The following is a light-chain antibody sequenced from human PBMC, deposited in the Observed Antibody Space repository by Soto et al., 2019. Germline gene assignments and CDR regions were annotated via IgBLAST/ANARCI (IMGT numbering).Light chain of an antibody. V-gene: IGKV1-5*01. Sequence: DIQMTQSPSTLSASVGDRVTITCRASQSISSWLAWYQQEPGKAPKLLIYDASSLESGVPSRFSGSGSGTEFTLTISSLQPDDFATYYCQQYNSYSLKTFGQGTKVDIK. CDR2: DAS. J-gene: IGKJ1*01. CDR1: QSISSW. CDR3: QQYNSYSLKT.